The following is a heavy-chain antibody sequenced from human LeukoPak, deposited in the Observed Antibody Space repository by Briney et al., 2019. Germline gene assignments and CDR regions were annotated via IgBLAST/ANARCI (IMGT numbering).Heavy chain of an antibody. J-gene: IGHJ4*02. Sequence: TGGSLRLSCAASGFTFSSYAMHWVRQAPGKGLEWVAVISYDGSNKYYADSVKGRFTISRDNSKNTLYLQMNSRRAEDTAVYYCARDSTLWFGEGYFDYWGQGTLVTVSS. CDR1: GFTFSSYA. V-gene: IGHV3-30*04. CDR3: ARDSTLWFGEGYFDY. D-gene: IGHD3-10*01. CDR2: ISYDGSNK.